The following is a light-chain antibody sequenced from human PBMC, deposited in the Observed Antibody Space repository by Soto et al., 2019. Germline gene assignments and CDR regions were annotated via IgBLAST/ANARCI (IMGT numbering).Light chain of an antibody. CDR2: DAS. Sequence: DIQMTQSPSSLSASVGDRVTITCPASQDISNYLNWYQQKPGKAHKLLSYDASNLETGVPSRFSGSGSGTDFTFTISSLQAEDIATYYCQLYDQFPITFGKGTRLELK. J-gene: IGKJ5*01. V-gene: IGKV1-33*01. CDR1: QDISNY. CDR3: QLYDQFPIT.